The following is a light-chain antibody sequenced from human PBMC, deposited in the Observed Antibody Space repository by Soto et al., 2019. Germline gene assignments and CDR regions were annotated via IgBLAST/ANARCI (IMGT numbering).Light chain of an antibody. V-gene: IGLV1-44*01. Sequence: QAVVTQPPSASGTPGQRVTISCSGSSSNIGSNTVNWYQQLPGTAPKLLIYSNNQRPSGVPDRFSGSKSGTSASLAISGLKSEYEDDYYCAAWDDSLNGPVFGGGTKPTVL. CDR3: AAWDDSLNGPV. CDR2: SNN. CDR1: SSNIGSNT. J-gene: IGLJ2*01.